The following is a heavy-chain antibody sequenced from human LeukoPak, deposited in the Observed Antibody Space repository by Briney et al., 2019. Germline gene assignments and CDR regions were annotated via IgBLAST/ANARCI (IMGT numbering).Heavy chain of an antibody. D-gene: IGHD3-22*01. J-gene: IGHJ3*02. V-gene: IGHV5-51*01. Sequence: GESLKISCKDSGYSFTSYWIGWVRQMPGKGLEWMGIIYPGDSDTRYSPSFQGQVTISADKSISTAYLQWSSLKASDTAMYYCAIDYYDSSGPDAFDIWGQGTMVTVSS. CDR1: GYSFTSYW. CDR3: AIDYYDSSGPDAFDI. CDR2: IYPGDSDT.